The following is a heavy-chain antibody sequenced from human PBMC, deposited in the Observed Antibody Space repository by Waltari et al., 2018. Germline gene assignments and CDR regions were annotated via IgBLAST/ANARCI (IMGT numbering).Heavy chain of an antibody. D-gene: IGHD3-3*01. J-gene: IGHJ6*03. CDR1: GFTFSDYY. V-gene: IGHV3-11*01. CDR3: ARGEERRFFDYYFMDV. CDR2: ISNSGSSL. Sequence: QVQLVESGGGLVKPGGSLRLSCAASGFTFSDYYMSWIRQAPGKGLGWVAYISNSGSSLYYTDSVKGRFTISRDNAKNSLYLQMNSLRAEDTAVYYCARGEERRFFDYYFMDVWGKGTTVTVSS.